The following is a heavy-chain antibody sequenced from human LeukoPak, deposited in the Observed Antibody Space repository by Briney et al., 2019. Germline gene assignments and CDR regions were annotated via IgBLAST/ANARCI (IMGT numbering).Heavy chain of an antibody. Sequence: TLSLTCAVSGGSISSGGYSWSWIRQPPGKGLEWIGYIYYSGSTYYNPSLKSRVTISVDTSKNQSSLKLSSVTAADTAVYYCARDRGEGRFTAAAGLYYFDYWGQGTLVTVSS. CDR2: IYYSGST. D-gene: IGHD6-13*01. CDR3: ARDRGEGRFTAAAGLYYFDY. J-gene: IGHJ4*02. V-gene: IGHV4-30-4*07. CDR1: GGSISSGGYS.